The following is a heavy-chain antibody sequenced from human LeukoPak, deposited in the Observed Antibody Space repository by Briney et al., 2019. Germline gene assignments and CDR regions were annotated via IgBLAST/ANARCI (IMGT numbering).Heavy chain of an antibody. CDR3: ARGPEYDILTGEAPDFDY. CDR1: GYTFTSYG. J-gene: IGHJ4*02. CDR2: ISAYNGNT. V-gene: IGHV1-18*01. Sequence: ASVKVSCKASGYTFTSYGISWVRQAPGQGLEWMGWISAYNGNTNYAQKLQGRVTMTRNTSISTAYMELSSLRSEDTAVYYCARGPEYDILTGEAPDFDYWGQGTLVTVSS. D-gene: IGHD3-9*01.